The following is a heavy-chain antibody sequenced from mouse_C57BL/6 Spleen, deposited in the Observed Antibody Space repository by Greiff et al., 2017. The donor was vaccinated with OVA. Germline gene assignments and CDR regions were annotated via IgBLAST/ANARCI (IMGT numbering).Heavy chain of an antibody. CDR2: IYPGDGDT. Sequence: QVQLKESGPELVKPGASVKISCKASGYAFSSSWMNWVKQRPGKGLEWIGRIYPGDGDTNYNGKFKGKATLTADKSSSTAYMQLSSLTSEDSAVYFCARSHGYWYFDVWGTGTTVTVSS. CDR1: GYAFSSSW. D-gene: IGHD1-1*02. J-gene: IGHJ1*03. CDR3: ARSHGYWYFDV. V-gene: IGHV1-82*01.